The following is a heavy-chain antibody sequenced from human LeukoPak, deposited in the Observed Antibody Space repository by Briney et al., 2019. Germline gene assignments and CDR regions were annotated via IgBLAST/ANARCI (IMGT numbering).Heavy chain of an antibody. V-gene: IGHV1-46*01. CDR2: INPSGGST. J-gene: IGHJ3*02. D-gene: IGHD3-22*01. CDR3: ARAAITMIVVAHIPIPGAFDI. CDR1: GYTFTSYY. Sequence: ASVKVSCKASGYTFTSYYMHWVRQAPGQGLEWMGIINPSGGSTSYAQKFQGRVTITTDESTSTAYMELSSLRSEDTAVYYCARAAITMIVVAHIPIPGAFDIWGQGTMVTVSS.